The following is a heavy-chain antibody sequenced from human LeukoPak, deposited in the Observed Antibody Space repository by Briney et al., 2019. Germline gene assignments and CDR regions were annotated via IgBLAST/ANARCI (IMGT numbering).Heavy chain of an antibody. Sequence: PGGSLRLSCAASGFTFCSYSMNWVRQTPAKGLDWVSYITDSGGSNYYADSVKGRFTLSRDNGKNSLYLQVSHLRDEDRRIYYFASDHNWGFDYWGQGALVTVSS. CDR1: GFTFCSYS. CDR3: ASDHNWGFDY. D-gene: IGHD3-16*01. J-gene: IGHJ4*02. CDR2: ITDSGGSN. V-gene: IGHV3-48*02.